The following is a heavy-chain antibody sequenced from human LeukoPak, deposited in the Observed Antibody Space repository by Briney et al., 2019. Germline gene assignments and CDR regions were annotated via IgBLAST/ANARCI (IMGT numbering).Heavy chain of an antibody. D-gene: IGHD1-7*01. J-gene: IGHJ4*02. V-gene: IGHV1-46*01. Sequence: ASVKVSCKASGYTFTSYYIHWVRQAPGQGLEWMGIINPSGGSTNYAQKFQGRVTMTRDTSTSTVYMELSSLRSEDTAMYYCARDSITGTTAYFDYWGQGTLVTVSS. CDR1: GYTFTSYY. CDR2: INPSGGST. CDR3: ARDSITGTTAYFDY.